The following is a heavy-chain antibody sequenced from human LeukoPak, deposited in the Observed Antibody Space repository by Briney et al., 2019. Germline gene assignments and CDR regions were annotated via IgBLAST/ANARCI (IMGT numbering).Heavy chain of an antibody. D-gene: IGHD3-10*01. Sequence: SETLSLTCTVSGGSISSSSYYWGWIRQPPGKGLEWIGSIYYSGSTNYNPSLKSRVTISVDTSKNQFSLKLSSVTAADTAVYYCARHEAGRVLLWFGDPGYMDVWGKGTTVTISS. J-gene: IGHJ6*03. CDR2: IYYSGST. V-gene: IGHV4-39*01. CDR1: GGSISSSSYY. CDR3: ARHEAGRVLLWFGDPGYMDV.